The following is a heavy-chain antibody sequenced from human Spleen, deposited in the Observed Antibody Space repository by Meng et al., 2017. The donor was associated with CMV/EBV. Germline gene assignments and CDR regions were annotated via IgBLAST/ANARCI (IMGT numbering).Heavy chain of an antibody. Sequence: GESLKISCAASGFRFSNFAMHWVRQAPGKGLEWVAVIPYDGSDIDYADSVKGRFTISRDNAKNSLYLQMNSLRAEDTAVYYCARPTYDFWSGYFLDYWGQGTLVTVSS. CDR2: IPYDGSDI. V-gene: IGHV3-30*04. CDR1: GFRFSNFA. D-gene: IGHD3-3*01. CDR3: ARPTYDFWSGYFLDY. J-gene: IGHJ4*02.